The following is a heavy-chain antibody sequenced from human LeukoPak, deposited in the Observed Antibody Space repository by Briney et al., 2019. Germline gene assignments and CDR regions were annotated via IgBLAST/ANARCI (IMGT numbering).Heavy chain of an antibody. CDR2: ISSSSSYI. D-gene: IGHD6-6*01. CDR3: ARPVYSSSSGDY. Sequence: GGSLRLSCAASGFTFSSYSMNWVRQAPGKGLEWVSSISSSSSYIYYADSVKGRFTISGDNAKNSLYLQMNSLRAEDTAVYYCARPVYSSSSGDYWGQGTLVTVSS. V-gene: IGHV3-21*01. J-gene: IGHJ4*02. CDR1: GFTFSSYS.